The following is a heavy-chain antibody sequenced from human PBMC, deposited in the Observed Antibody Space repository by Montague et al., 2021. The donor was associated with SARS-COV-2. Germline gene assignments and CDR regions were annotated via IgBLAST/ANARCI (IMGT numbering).Heavy chain of an antibody. CDR1: GGSFSGYY. J-gene: IGHJ4*02. V-gene: IGHV4-34*01. Sequence: SETLSLTCAVYGGSFSGYYWSWVRQPPGKGLEWIGEINHSGSTNYNPSLKSRVTISVDTSKNQFSLKLSSVTAPDTVVYYCARHVSNLRAAVDYFDYWGQGTPVTVSS. D-gene: IGHD5/OR15-5a*01. CDR2: INHSGST. CDR3: ARHVSNLRAAVDYFDY.